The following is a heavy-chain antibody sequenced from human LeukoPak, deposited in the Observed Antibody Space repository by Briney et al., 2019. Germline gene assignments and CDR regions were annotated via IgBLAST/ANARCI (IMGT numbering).Heavy chain of an antibody. Sequence: GASVKVSCKASGFTFTSSAVQWVRQARGQRLEGIGWIVVGSGNTNYAQKFQERVTITRDMSTSTAYMELSSLRSEDTAVYYCEAPGTKERYYYGMDVWGKGTTVTVSS. V-gene: IGHV1-58*01. CDR1: GFTFTSSA. CDR3: EAPGTKERYYYGMDV. J-gene: IGHJ6*04. D-gene: IGHD3-10*01. CDR2: IVVGSGNT.